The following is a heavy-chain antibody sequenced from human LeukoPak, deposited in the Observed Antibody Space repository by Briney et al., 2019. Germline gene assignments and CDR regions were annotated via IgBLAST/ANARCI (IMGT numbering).Heavy chain of an antibody. CDR3: ARATGDDGYFDY. J-gene: IGHJ4*02. V-gene: IGHV5-51*01. Sequence: GESLKISCKGSGYSFVNYWIGWVRQMPGKGLEWMGILYPGDSETRYSPSFQGHVTISVDKSISTAFLQWSSLKASDTAIYYCARATGDDGYFDYWGQGTLVTVSS. CDR1: GYSFVNYW. CDR2: LYPGDSET.